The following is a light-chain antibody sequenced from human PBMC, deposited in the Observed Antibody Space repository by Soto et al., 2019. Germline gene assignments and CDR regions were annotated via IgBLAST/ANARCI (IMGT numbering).Light chain of an antibody. V-gene: IGKV1-8*01. J-gene: IGKJ1*01. Sequence: IQMTQSPSSLSASTGDRVTMTCRASQGISSYLAWYQQKPGKAPKLLIYAASTLQSGVPSRFSGSGSGTDFTLTISCLQSEDFATYYCQQYYSYPRTFGQGTKVDIK. CDR2: AAS. CDR3: QQYYSYPRT. CDR1: QGISSY.